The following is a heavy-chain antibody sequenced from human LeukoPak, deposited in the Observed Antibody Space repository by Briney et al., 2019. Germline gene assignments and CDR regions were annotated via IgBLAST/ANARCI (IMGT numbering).Heavy chain of an antibody. J-gene: IGHJ4*02. Sequence: PGGSLRLSCAASGFTFSSYGMHWVRQAPGKGLEWVAVIWYDGSNKYYADSVKGRFTISRDNSKNTLYLQMNSLRAEDTAVYYCASQERQIQEWQFDYWGQGTLVTVSS. CDR3: ASQERQIQEWQFDY. D-gene: IGHD1-1*01. CDR2: IWYDGSNK. CDR1: GFTFSSYG. V-gene: IGHV3-33*01.